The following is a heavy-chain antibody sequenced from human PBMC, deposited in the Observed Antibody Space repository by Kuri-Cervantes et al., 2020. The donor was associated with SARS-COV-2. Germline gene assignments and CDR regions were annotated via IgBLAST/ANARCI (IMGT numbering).Heavy chain of an antibody. Sequence: GGSLRLSCAASGFIFSSYGMHWVRQAPGKGLEWVAFIRYDGSNKYYADSVKGRFTISRDNSKNTLYLQMNSLRAEDTAVYYCARNLVWFGELLYPPAGAFDIWGQGTMVTVSS. CDR2: IRYDGSNK. V-gene: IGHV3-30*02. CDR1: GFIFSSYG. CDR3: ARNLVWFGELLYPPAGAFDI. D-gene: IGHD3-10*01. J-gene: IGHJ3*02.